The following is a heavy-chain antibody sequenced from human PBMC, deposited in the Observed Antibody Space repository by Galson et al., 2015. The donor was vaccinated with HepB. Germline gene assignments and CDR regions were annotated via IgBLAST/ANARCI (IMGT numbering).Heavy chain of an antibody. CDR2: ISAYNGNT. D-gene: IGHD2-2*01. CDR3: ARGEAGIVAVPTPLDAFDI. J-gene: IGHJ3*02. CDR1: GYTFTDYG. Sequence: SVKVSCKASGYTFTDYGISWVRQAPGQGLEWMGWISAYNGNTNYAQKLQGRVTMTTDTSTSTAYMELRSLRSDDTAVYYCARGEAGIVAVPTPLDAFDIWGQGTMVTVSS. V-gene: IGHV1-18*04.